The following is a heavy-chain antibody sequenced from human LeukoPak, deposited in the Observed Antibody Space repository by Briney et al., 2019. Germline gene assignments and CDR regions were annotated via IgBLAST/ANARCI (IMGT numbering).Heavy chain of an antibody. D-gene: IGHD5-18*01. CDR1: GFTFSSYG. V-gene: IGHV3-30*03. CDR3: ARVRVVYSYGT. Sequence: AGGSLRLSCAASGFTFSSYGMHWVRQAPGKGLEWVAVISYDGSNKYYADSVKGRFTISRDNAKNSLYLQMNSLRTEDTAVYYCARVRVVYSYGTWGQGTLVTVSS. J-gene: IGHJ5*02. CDR2: ISYDGSNK.